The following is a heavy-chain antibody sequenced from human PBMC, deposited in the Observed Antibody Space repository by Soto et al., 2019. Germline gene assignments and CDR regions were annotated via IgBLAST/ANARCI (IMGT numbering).Heavy chain of an antibody. Sequence: EVQLVESGGGLVQPGGSLRLSCAASGFTLSSYDIHWVRQATGEGLAWVSGIGSGGDTHYADSVQGRFIISREDGKTSLYLQMNNLRVGDTAVYYCTRKTPPTGMEVWGQGATVTVSS. CDR2: IGSGGDT. V-gene: IGHV3-13*01. CDR1: GFTLSSYD. J-gene: IGHJ6*02. CDR3: TRKTPPTGMEV. D-gene: IGHD3-9*01.